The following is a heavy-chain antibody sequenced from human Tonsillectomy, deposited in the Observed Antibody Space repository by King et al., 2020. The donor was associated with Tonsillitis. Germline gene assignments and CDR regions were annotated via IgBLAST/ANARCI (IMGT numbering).Heavy chain of an antibody. CDR1: GGSISSGGYY. CDR2: IYYSGST. Sequence: QLQESGPGLVKPSQTLSLTCTVSGGSISSGGYYWSWIRQHPGKGLEWIGYIYYSGSTYYNPSLKSRVTMSVDTSKNQFSLKLSSVTAAATAVYYCAREEVDLASGSYYFDCWAREPWSPSPQ. V-gene: IGHV4-31*03. CDR3: AREEVDLASGSYYFDC. D-gene: IGHD5-12*01. J-gene: IGHJ4*02.